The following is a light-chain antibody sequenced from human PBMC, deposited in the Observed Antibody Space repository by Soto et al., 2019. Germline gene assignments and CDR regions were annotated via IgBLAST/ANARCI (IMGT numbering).Light chain of an antibody. J-gene: IGKJ4*01. V-gene: IGKV3-15*01. Sequence: EIVMTQSPATLSLSPGERATVPCRASQSVRNNLAWYQQKPGQAPRLLIYGASTRATGIPARFSGSGYGTEFTLTISRLQSEDFAVYYCQQYNKWPLTFGGGTKVDIE. CDR3: QQYNKWPLT. CDR1: QSVRNN. CDR2: GAS.